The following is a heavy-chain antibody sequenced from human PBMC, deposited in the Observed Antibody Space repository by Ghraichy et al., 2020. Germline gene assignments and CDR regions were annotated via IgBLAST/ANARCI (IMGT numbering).Heavy chain of an antibody. CDR1: GYTFTDYY. CDR2: MNPNSGGT. J-gene: IGHJ4*02. D-gene: IGHD1-26*01. V-gene: IGHV1-2*02. CDR3: SRDVSGSYDY. Sequence: ASVKVSCKASGYTFTDYYMNWVRQAPGQGLEWMGLMNPNSGGTTYAQKFQGRVTMTRDTSISTAYMELSRLTSDDTALYYCSRDVSGSYDYWGQGTLVTVSS.